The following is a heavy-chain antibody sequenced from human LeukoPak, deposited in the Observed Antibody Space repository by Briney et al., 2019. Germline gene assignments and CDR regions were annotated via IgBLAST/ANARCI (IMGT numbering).Heavy chain of an antibody. CDR1: GGSISSYY. J-gene: IGHJ4*02. CDR3: ARDVSGWPPAPDFDY. D-gene: IGHD6-19*01. Sequence: PSETLSLTCTVSGGSISSYYWSWIRQPPGKGLEWIGYIYYSGSTNYNPSLKSRVTISVDTSKNQFSLKLSSVTAADTAVYYCARDVSGWPPAPDFDYWGQGTLVTVSS. V-gene: IGHV4-59*01. CDR2: IYYSGST.